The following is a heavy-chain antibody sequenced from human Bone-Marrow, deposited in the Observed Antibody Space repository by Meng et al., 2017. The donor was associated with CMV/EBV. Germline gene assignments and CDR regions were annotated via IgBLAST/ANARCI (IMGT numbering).Heavy chain of an antibody. D-gene: IGHD1-26*01. V-gene: IGHV1-18*01. CDR1: GYTFTSYG. Sequence: ASVKVSCKASGYTFTSYGISWVRQAPGQGLEWMGWISAYNGNTNYAQKLQGRVTMTTDTSTSTAYMELRSLRSDDTAVYYCARESIVGATIDHAFDSWGQGTMVTVSS. CDR3: ARESIVGATIDHAFDS. CDR2: ISAYNGNT. J-gene: IGHJ3*02.